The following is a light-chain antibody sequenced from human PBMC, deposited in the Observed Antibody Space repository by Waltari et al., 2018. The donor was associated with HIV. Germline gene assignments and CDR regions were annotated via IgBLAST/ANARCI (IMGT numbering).Light chain of an antibody. V-gene: IGLV2-23*01. J-gene: IGLJ2*01. CDR3: SSYGGSSNWL. CDR2: EGI. Sequence: QSALTQPASVSGSPGQSITISCTGTSSDIGNYNLVSWYQQHPGKAPKLIIYEGIKRPSGVSNRISGCKSDNTASLTISWLQAEGEADYFCSSYGGSSNWLFGGGTKLTVL. CDR1: SSDIGNYNL.